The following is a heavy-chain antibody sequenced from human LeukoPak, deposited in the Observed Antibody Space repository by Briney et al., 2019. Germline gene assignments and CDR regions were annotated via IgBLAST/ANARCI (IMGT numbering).Heavy chain of an antibody. J-gene: IGHJ4*02. D-gene: IGHD1-14*01. CDR2: IIPILGIA. CDR3: ARGLTNQRENRYDY. V-gene: IGHV1-69*02. CDR1: GGTFSSYT. Sequence: GASVKVSCKASGGTFSSYTISWVRQAPGQGLEWMGRIIPILGIANYAQKFQGRVTITADKSTSTAYMELSSLRSEDTAVYYCARGLTNQRENRYDYWGQGTLVTVSS.